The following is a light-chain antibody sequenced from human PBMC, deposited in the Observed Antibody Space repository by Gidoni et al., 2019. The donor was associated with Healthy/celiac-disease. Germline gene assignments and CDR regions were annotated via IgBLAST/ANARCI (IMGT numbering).Light chain of an antibody. J-gene: IGKJ2*01. V-gene: IGKV1-9*01. CDR3: QQINSYPPF. CDR1: QGISSY. CDR2: AAS. Sequence: DIQLTQSPSFLSASVGDRVTITCWASQGISSYLAWYQQKPGKAPKLLIYAASTLQSGVPSRFSGSGSGTEFTLTISSLQPEDFATYYCQQINSYPPFFXQXTKLEIK.